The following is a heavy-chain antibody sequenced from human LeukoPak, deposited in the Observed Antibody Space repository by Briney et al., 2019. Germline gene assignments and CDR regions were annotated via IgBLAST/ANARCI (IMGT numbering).Heavy chain of an antibody. Sequence: AGGSLRLSCAASGFTFSSYGMHWVRQAPGKGLEWVAVISYDGSNKYYADSVKGRFTISRDNSKNTLYLQMNSLRAEDTAVYYCAKPLRFLEWLLLGFDYWGQGTLVTVSS. V-gene: IGHV3-30*18. CDR1: GFTFSSYG. D-gene: IGHD3-3*01. CDR3: AKPLRFLEWLLLGFDY. CDR2: ISYDGSNK. J-gene: IGHJ4*02.